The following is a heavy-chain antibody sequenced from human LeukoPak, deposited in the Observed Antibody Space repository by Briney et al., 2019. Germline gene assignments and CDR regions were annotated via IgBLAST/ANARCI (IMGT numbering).Heavy chain of an antibody. V-gene: IGHV1-2*02. CDR2: INPNSGGT. D-gene: IGHD1-1*01. CDR3: AKGHGWNDLIHFDY. J-gene: IGHJ4*02. CDR1: GYTFTGYY. Sequence: GASVKVSCKSSGYTFTGYYMHWVRQAPGQGLEWMGWINPNSGGTNYAQKFQGRVTMTRDTSISTAYMELSRLRSDDTAVYYCAKGHGWNDLIHFDYWGQGSLVTVSS.